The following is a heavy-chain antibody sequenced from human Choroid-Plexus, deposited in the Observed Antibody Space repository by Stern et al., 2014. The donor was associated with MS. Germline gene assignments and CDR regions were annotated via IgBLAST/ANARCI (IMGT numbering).Heavy chain of an antibody. CDR2: VSYDGSNK. V-gene: IGHV3-30*18. CDR3: AKDRQYLTYF. CDR1: GFTFGSCA. D-gene: IGHD2/OR15-2a*01. Sequence: HVQLVQSGGGVVQPGRPLRLSCVASGFTFGSCAMHWVRQAPGKGLEWVAGVSYDGSNKYYADSVKGRFTISRDNSQNTLYMQMSSLRPEDTAVYYCAKDRQYLTYF. J-gene: IGHJ2*01.